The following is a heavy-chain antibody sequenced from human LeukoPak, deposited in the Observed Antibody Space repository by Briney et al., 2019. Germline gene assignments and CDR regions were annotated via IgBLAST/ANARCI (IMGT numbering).Heavy chain of an antibody. Sequence: GRSLRLSCAASGFTFSNYGMHWVRQAPGKGLEWVAVIWDDGSNEYYADPVKGRFTIFRDNRRNTLYLQMNSLRAEDTAVYSCARDHSGTQDYWGQGTLVTVSS. CDR1: GFTFSNYG. V-gene: IGHV3-33*01. J-gene: IGHJ4*02. D-gene: IGHD1-1*01. CDR2: IWDDGSNE. CDR3: ARDHSGTQDY.